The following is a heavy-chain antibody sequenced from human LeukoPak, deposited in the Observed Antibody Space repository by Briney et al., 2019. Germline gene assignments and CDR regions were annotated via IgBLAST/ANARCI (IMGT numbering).Heavy chain of an antibody. CDR3: AKDDAYLQYDD. CDR2: ISSSSSYI. V-gene: IGHV3-21*04. J-gene: IGHJ4*02. CDR1: GFTFSSYS. Sequence: GGSLRLSCAASGFTFSSYSMNWVRQAPGKGLEWVSSISSSSSYIYYADSVKGRFTVSRDNSKNMVFLQMNSLRAEDTAIYYCAKDDAYLQYDDWGQGTLVTVSS. D-gene: IGHD5-24*01.